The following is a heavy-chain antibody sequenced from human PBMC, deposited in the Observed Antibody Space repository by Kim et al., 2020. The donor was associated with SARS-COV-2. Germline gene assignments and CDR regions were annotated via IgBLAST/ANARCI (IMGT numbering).Heavy chain of an antibody. V-gene: IGHV3-23*01. CDR3: AKLWSSGYDWGALDV. D-gene: IGHD5-12*01. CDR2: ISGSGGSV. Sequence: GGSLRLSCATSGFTFRSYTMTWVRQAPEKGLQWVSAISGSGGSVYFSDPVKRRFTVSRDNSKNTLSLHMSNLRAEDTAVYYCAKLWSSGYDWGALDVWRQGTVVTVSS. CDR1: GFTFRSYT. J-gene: IGHJ3*01.